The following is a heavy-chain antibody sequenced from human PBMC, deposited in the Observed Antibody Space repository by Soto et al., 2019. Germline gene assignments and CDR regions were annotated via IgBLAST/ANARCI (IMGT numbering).Heavy chain of an antibody. CDR3: ARDKTITMVRGVIINFDC. D-gene: IGHD3-10*01. V-gene: IGHV3-20*04. CDR2: INWNGGST. Sequence: GGSLRLSCAASGFTFDDYGMSWVRQAPGKGLEWVSGINWNGGSTGYADSVKGRFTISRDNAKNSLYLQMNSLRAEDTALYYCARDKTITMVRGVIINFDCWGQGTLVTVSS. J-gene: IGHJ4*02. CDR1: GFTFDDYG.